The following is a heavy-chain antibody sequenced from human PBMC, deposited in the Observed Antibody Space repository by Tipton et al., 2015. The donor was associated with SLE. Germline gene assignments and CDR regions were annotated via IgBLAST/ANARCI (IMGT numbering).Heavy chain of an antibody. J-gene: IGHJ5*01. V-gene: IGHV4-59*12. CDR3: ARETGTYYSTWFDS. D-gene: IGHD1-26*01. Sequence: TLSLTCTVSGGSTSSYYWSWIRQTPGNGLEWIGYMYYSGATNYNPSLRSRVSISVDVSRNQFSLTLNSVTAADTATYSCARETGTYYSTWFDSWGQGTLVTVSS. CDR1: GGSTSSYY. CDR2: MYYSGAT.